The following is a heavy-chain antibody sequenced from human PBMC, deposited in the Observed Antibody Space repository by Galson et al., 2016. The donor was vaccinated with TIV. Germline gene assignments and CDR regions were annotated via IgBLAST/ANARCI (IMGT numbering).Heavy chain of an antibody. D-gene: IGHD2/OR15-2a*01. Sequence: SVKVSCKVSGDSLSDLSMHWVRQAPGKGLEWMAGFDPEQHKKIYAQKLEGRVTLTDDTSTDTAFLELSSLSFEDTAVYYCASVAWFPGLSLDNRGQGTLVTVSS. CDR1: GDSLSDLS. V-gene: IGHV1-24*01. J-gene: IGHJ4*02. CDR3: ASVAWFPGLSLDN. CDR2: FDPEQHKK.